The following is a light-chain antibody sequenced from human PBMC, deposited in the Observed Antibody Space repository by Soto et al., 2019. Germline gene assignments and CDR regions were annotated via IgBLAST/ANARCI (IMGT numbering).Light chain of an antibody. V-gene: IGKV1-5*01. CDR2: DVS. CDR1: QSISGW. Sequence: IQRTQSPSTLSACVGDRVTITCRASQSISGWLAWYQQKPGKAPKLLIYDVSSLESGVPSRFSGSGSGTEFTLAISSLQPDDFATYYCKQYNSYPWTFGQGTKVDIK. CDR3: KQYNSYPWT. J-gene: IGKJ1*01.